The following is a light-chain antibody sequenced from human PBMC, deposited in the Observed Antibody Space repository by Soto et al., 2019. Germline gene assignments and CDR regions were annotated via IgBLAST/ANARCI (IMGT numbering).Light chain of an antibody. J-gene: IGKJ4*01. CDR2: DAS. CDR3: QQRSHWPRLT. CDR1: QSVSSY. V-gene: IGKV3-11*01. Sequence: EIVLTQSPATLSLSPGERATLSCRASQSVSSYLAWYQQKPGQAPRLLIYDASNRATGIPARFSGSGSGTDFTLTISSLEPEDFAVYYWQQRSHWPRLTFGGGTKVEIK.